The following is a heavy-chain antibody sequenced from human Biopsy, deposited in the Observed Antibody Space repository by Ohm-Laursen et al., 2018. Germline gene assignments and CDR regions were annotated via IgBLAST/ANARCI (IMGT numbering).Heavy chain of an antibody. V-gene: IGHV4-34*01. D-gene: IGHD5-12*01. CDR2: INQSGST. CDR3: ARGSGYFKLDV. Sequence: TLSLTCAVNGESSSGYFWNWIRQPPGKGLEWIGEINQSGSTKYNPSLKRRATLSADSSTSQFSMRLTSVTAADTAIYYCARGSGYFKLDVWGQGTTVTVS. J-gene: IGHJ6*02. CDR1: GESSSGYF.